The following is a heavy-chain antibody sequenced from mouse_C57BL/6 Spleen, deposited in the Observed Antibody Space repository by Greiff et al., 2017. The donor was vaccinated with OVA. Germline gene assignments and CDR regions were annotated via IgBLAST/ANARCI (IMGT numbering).Heavy chain of an antibody. CDR1: GYAFTNYL. CDR3: ARNYYYSSSEYYAMDY. Sequence: QVQLKQSGAELVRPGTSVKVSCKASGYAFTNYLIEWVKQRPGQGLEWIGVINPGSGGTNYNEQFKGKATLTADKSTGTAYMQLSSLTSGDSAVYFCARNYYYSSSEYYAMDYWGQGTSVTVSS. CDR2: INPGSGGT. D-gene: IGHD1-1*01. J-gene: IGHJ4*01. V-gene: IGHV1-54*01.